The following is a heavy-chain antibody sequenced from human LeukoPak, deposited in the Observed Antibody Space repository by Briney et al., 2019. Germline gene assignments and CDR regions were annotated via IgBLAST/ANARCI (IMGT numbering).Heavy chain of an antibody. CDR1: GFTFSSYA. D-gene: IGHD4-11*01. J-gene: IGHJ4*02. Sequence: GGSLRLSCAASGFTFSSYAMSWVRQAPGKGLEWVSGLSASGGLTYYADSVKGRFTISRDNSKNTLYLQMNSLRADDTAVYYCAKGGSSYSEMDYWGQGTLVIVSS. CDR2: LSASGGLT. V-gene: IGHV3-23*01. CDR3: AKGGSSYSEMDY.